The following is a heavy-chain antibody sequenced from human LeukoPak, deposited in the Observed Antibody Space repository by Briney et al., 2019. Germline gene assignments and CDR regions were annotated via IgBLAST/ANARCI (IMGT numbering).Heavy chain of an antibody. CDR3: ARGSPYGSGKTYYYMDV. D-gene: IGHD3-10*01. Sequence: ASVKVSCMASGHAFTKFGFSWVRLAPGQGLEWMGGISAHNGHTDYAQNFQGRVTMTIDTSTRTAYMELRSLRSDDTAVHYCARGSPYGSGKTYYYMDVWGKGTTVTASS. V-gene: IGHV1-18*01. J-gene: IGHJ6*03. CDR1: GHAFTKFG. CDR2: ISAHNGHT.